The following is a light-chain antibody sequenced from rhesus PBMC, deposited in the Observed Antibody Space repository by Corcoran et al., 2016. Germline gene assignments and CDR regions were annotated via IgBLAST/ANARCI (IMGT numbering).Light chain of an antibody. CDR1: ENVNHF. CDR2: KAS. J-gene: IGKJ3*01. CDR3: HQSYGLPFT. Sequence: DIQMTQSPSSLSASIGDRVTITCRASENVNHFLHWYQQIPGRAPKLLIYKASTLQSGGPSRFRGSGSGLDFTLTISSLQPEDFGIYYCHQSYGLPFTFGPGTKLDIK. V-gene: IGKV1-74*01.